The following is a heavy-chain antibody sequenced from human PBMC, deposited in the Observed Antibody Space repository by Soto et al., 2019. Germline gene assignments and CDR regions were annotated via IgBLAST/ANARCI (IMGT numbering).Heavy chain of an antibody. CDR1: GYTLTELS. J-gene: IGHJ6*02. CDR3: ATDSYYYDSSSNYYYYYGMDV. CDR2: FDPEDGET. Sequence: ASVKVSCKVSGYTLTELSMHCVRQAPGKVLEWMGGFDPEDGETIYAQKFQGRVTMTEDTSTDTAYMELSSLRSEDTAVYYCATDSYYYDSSSNYYYYYGMDVWGQGTTVTVSS. D-gene: IGHD3-22*01. V-gene: IGHV1-24*01.